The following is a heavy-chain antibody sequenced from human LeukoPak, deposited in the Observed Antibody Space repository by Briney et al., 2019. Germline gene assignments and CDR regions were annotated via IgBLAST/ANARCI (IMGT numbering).Heavy chain of an antibody. V-gene: IGHV3-53*04. CDR3: ASGRDPAMAETDY. CDR2: IYSGGST. D-gene: IGHD5-18*01. J-gene: IGHJ4*02. Sequence: PGGSLRLSCAASGXTVSSNYMSWVRQAPGKGLEWVSVIYSGGSTYYADSVKGRFTISRHNSKNTLYLQMNSLRAEDTAVYYCASGRDPAMAETDYWGQGTLVTVSS. CDR1: GXTVSSNY.